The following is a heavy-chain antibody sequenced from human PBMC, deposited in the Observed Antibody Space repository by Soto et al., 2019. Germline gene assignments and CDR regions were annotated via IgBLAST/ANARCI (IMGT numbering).Heavy chain of an antibody. J-gene: IGHJ4*02. CDR3: ARTHSVGYCPY. CDR1: GDSISSGYY. V-gene: IGHV4-38-2*01. CDR2: IYHSVTT. Sequence: SETLSLTCAVCGDSISSGYYWAWIRQPAGKGLERIGSIYHSVTTYYNPSLKRRVTISVDTSKNQFSLKLGSVTAADSAVYYCARTHSVGYCPYWGQGTLVALCS. D-gene: IGHD2-2*03.